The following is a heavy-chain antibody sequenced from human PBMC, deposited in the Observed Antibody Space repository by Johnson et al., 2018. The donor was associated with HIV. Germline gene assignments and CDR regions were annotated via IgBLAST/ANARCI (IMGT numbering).Heavy chain of an antibody. CDR1: GFTFSSYW. J-gene: IGHJ3*02. D-gene: IGHD2-21*02. V-gene: IGHV3-7*01. CDR3: ARGVYCGGDCYDGVAFDI. Sequence: VQLVESGGGLVQPGGSLRLSCAASGFTFSSYWMHWVRQAPGKGLEWVANIKQDGSEKYYVDSVKGRFTISRDNAKNSLYLQINSLRAEDTAVYYCARGVYCGGDCYDGVAFDIWGQGTMVTVSS. CDR2: IKQDGSEK.